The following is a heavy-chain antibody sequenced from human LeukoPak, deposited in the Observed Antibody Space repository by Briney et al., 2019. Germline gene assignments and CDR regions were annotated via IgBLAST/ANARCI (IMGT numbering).Heavy chain of an antibody. CDR3: ARDGGPYSSSGDYFDN. CDR1: GYTFTGYY. J-gene: IGHJ4*02. D-gene: IGHD6-13*01. Sequence: GASVKVSCKASGYTFTGYYMHWVRQAPGQGLEWMGWINPNSGGTNYAQNFQGRVTMTRDTSINTAYTELSTLTSDDTAVYYCARDGGPYSSSGDYFDNGGQGPLVPAPS. CDR2: INPNSGGT. V-gene: IGHV1-2*02.